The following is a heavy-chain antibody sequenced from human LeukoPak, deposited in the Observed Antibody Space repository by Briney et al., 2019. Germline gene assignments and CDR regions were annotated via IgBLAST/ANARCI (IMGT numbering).Heavy chain of an antibody. CDR1: GGSISSGGYY. V-gene: IGHV4-31*03. D-gene: IGHD6-19*01. J-gene: IGHJ5*02. CDR3: ARGVRLGWFDP. CDR2: ISYSGST. Sequence: SQTLSLTCTVSGGSISSGGYYWSWIRQHPGKGLEWIGYISYSGSTYYNPSLKSRVTISVDTSKNQFSLKLSSVTAADTAVYYCARGVRLGWFDPRGQGTLVTVSS.